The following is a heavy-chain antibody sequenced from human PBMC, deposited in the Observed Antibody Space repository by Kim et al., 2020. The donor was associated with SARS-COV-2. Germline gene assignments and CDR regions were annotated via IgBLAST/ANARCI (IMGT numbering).Heavy chain of an antibody. J-gene: IGHJ4*02. CDR2: IYYSGST. Sequence: SETLSLTCTVSGGSISSYYWSWIRQPPGKGLEWIGYIYYSGSTNYNPSLKSRVTISVDTSKNQFSLKLSSVTAADTAVYYCARGHNFHFDYWGQGTLVTVSS. CDR1: GGSISSYY. V-gene: IGHV4-59*08. CDR3: ARGHNFHFDY.